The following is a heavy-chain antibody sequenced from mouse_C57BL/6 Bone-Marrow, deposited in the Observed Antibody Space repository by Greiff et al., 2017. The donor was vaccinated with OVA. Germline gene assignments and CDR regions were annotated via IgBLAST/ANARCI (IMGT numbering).Heavy chain of an antibody. CDR3: ARAESYYFYMDY. V-gene: IGHV5-16*01. CDR1: GFTFSDYY. J-gene: IGHJ4*01. CDR2: INYDGSST. Sequence: EVHLVESEGGLVQPGSSMKLSCTASGFTFSDYYMAWVRQVPEKGLEWVANINYDGSSTYYLDSLKSRFIISRDNAKNILYLQMSSLKSKDTATYYCARAESYYFYMDYWGQGTSVTVSS.